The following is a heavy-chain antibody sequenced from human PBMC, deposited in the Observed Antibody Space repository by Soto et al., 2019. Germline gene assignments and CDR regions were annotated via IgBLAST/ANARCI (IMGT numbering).Heavy chain of an antibody. CDR3: ARSRSNYYDFWSLFDY. CDR2: IYYSGST. V-gene: IGHV4-31*03. J-gene: IGHJ4*02. D-gene: IGHD3-3*01. Sequence: SETLSLTCTFSGGSISSGGYYWSWIRQHPGKGLEWIGHIYYSGSTYYNPSLKSRVTISVDTSKNQFSLKLSSVTAADTAVYYCARSRSNYYDFWSLFDYWGQGTLVPVSS. CDR1: GGSISSGGYY.